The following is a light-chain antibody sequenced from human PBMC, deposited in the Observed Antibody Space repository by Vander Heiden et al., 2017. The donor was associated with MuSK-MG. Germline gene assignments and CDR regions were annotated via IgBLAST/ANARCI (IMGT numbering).Light chain of an antibody. V-gene: IGKV3-20*01. CDR1: QSVSSSY. CDR3: QQDSSSRT. Sequence: DIVLTQSPGTLSLSPGERATLSCRASQSVSSSYLAWYQQKPGQAPRLLIYGASSRATGIPDRFSGSGSGTDFTLTISRLEPEDFAVYYCQQDSSSRTFGQGTKVEIK. J-gene: IGKJ1*01. CDR2: GAS.